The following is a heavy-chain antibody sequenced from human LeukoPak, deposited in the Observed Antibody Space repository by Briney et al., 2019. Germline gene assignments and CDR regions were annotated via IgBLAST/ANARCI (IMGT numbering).Heavy chain of an antibody. D-gene: IGHD6-13*01. CDR3: ARGRKQQLVRTTYNWFDP. J-gene: IGHJ5*02. Sequence: ASVKDSCKVSGYTLTELSMHWVRQAPGKGLEWMGGFDPEDGETIYAQKFQGRVTMTEDTSTDTAYMELSSLRSEDTALYYCARGRKQQLVRTTYNWFDPWGQGTLVTVSS. CDR2: FDPEDGET. V-gene: IGHV1-24*01. CDR1: GYTLTELS.